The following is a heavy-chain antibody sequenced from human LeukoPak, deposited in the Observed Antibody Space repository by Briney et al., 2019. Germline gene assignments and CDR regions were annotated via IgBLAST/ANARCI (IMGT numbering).Heavy chain of an antibody. D-gene: IGHD6-19*01. Sequence: PGGSLRLSCAASGFTFRGYSMHWVRQAPGIGLEYVSAISHNGGTTYYADSVKGRFTVSRDNSENTLYLQMGSLTVEDMAVYYCARAPSMWLTDYFDSWGQGTLVTVSS. CDR2: ISHNGGTT. CDR1: GFTFRGYS. V-gene: IGHV3-64*02. J-gene: IGHJ4*02. CDR3: ARAPSMWLTDYFDS.